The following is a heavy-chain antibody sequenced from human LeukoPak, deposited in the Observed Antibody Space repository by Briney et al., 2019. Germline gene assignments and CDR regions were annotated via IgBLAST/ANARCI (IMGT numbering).Heavy chain of an antibody. D-gene: IGHD5-12*01. CDR2: IKQDGSEK. CDR1: GFTFSSYW. V-gene: IGHV3-7*01. CDR3: ARDSGGSDGGYLY. J-gene: IGHJ4*02. Sequence: PGGSLRLSCAASGFTFSSYWMSWVRQAPGKGLEWVANIKQDGSEKYYVDSVKGRFTISRDNAKNSLYLQMNSLRAEDTAVYYCARDSGGSDGGYLYWGQGTLVTVSS.